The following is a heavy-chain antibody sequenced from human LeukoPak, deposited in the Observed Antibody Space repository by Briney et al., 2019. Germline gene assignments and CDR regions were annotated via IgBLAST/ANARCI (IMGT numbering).Heavy chain of an antibody. V-gene: IGHV4-39*01. CDR1: GGSISSRSYY. Sequence: PSETLSLTCTVSGGSISSRSYYWGWIRQPLGKGLEWIGSIYYSGSTYYNPSLQSRVTISVDTSKNQFSLKLNSVTAADTAVYYCTRPYYYDSTGSPDYWGQGTLVTVSS. CDR3: TRPYYYDSTGSPDY. D-gene: IGHD3-22*01. J-gene: IGHJ4*02. CDR2: IYYSGST.